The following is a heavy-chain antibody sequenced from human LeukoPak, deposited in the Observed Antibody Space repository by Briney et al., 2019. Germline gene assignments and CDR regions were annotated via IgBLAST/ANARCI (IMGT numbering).Heavy chain of an antibody. CDR3: ARGRSITLLRGVAMSDGFDI. V-gene: IGHV3-21*01. D-gene: IGHD3-10*01. CDR1: GFTFSNYG. J-gene: IGHJ3*02. Sequence: GGSLRLSCAASGFTFSNYGMSWVRQAPGKGLEWVSFTNTSGNYIYYGDSVKGRFTISRDNAKSLVFLQMNGLRAEDTAVYYCARGRSITLLRGVAMSDGFDIWGQGAMVAVSS. CDR2: TNTSGNYI.